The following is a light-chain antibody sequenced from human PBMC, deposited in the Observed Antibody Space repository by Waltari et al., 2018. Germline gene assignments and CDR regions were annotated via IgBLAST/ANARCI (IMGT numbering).Light chain of an antibody. J-gene: IGKJ1*01. CDR2: WAS. V-gene: IGKV4-1*01. Sequence: DIVMTQSPDSLAVSLGDRATINCKSSQSLTYRSNNKDYLAWYRQKFGQPPKLLIYWASIRESGVPDRFNGSGSGTDFTLTISSLQAEDVAVYFCQQFHSGPRTFGQGTTVEIK. CDR1: QSLTYRSNNKDY. CDR3: QQFHSGPRT.